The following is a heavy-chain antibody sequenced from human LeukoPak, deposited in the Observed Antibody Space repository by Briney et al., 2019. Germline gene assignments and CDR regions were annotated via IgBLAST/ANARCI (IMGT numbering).Heavy chain of an antibody. CDR3: AREPRGYYMDV. V-gene: IGHV3-21*01. J-gene: IGHJ6*03. CDR1: GFTFSSYS. D-gene: IGHD3-10*01. CDR2: ISSSSSYI. Sequence: GGSLRLSCAASGFTFSSYSMNWVRQAPGKGLGWVSSISSSSSYIYYADSVKGRFTISRDNAKNSLYLQMNSLRAEDTAVYYCAREPRGYYMDVWGKGTTVTVSS.